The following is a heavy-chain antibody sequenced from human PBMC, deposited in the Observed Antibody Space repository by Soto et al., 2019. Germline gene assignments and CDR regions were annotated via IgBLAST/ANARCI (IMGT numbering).Heavy chain of an antibody. V-gene: IGHV1-2*04. D-gene: IGHD2-2*01. CDR1: GYSFTGYY. J-gene: IGHJ6*02. Sequence: VSVKVSCKASGYSFTGYYIQWVRQAPGQGLEWMGWINPNSGGTNYAQKSQGWVTMTRDTSISTAYLKLSRLRSDDTALSYCARWSPRELYQRPEASTEYYYYGMDVWGQGTTVTVSS. CDR2: INPNSGGT. CDR3: ARWSPRELYQRPEASTEYYYYGMDV.